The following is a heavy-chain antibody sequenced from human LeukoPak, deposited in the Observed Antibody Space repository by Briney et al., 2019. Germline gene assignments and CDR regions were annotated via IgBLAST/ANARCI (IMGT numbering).Heavy chain of an antibody. CDR1: GYTFTGYY. Sequence: GASVKVSCKASGYTFTGYYMHWVRQAPGQGLEWMGWINPNSGGTYYAQKFQGRVTMTRDTSISTAYMELSRLRSDDTAVYYCARGDRDFWSGYYPENYYYYYMDVWGKGTTVTVSS. CDR3: ARGDRDFWSGYYPENYYYYYMDV. J-gene: IGHJ6*03. D-gene: IGHD3-3*01. CDR2: INPNSGGT. V-gene: IGHV1-2*02.